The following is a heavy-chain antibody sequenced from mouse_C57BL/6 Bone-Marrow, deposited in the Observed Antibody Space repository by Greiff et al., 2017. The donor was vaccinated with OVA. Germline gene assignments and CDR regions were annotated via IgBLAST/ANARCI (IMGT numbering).Heavy chain of an antibody. Sequence: EVQVVESGGGLVQPGGSLKLSCAASGFTFSDYYMYWVRQTPEKRLEWVAYISNGGGSTYYPDTVKGRFTISRDNAKNTLYLQMSRLKSEDTAMYYCARQSYGYHWYFDVWGTGTTVTVSS. V-gene: IGHV5-12*01. CDR1: GFTFSDYY. D-gene: IGHD2-2*01. CDR3: ARQSYGYHWYFDV. J-gene: IGHJ1*03. CDR2: ISNGGGST.